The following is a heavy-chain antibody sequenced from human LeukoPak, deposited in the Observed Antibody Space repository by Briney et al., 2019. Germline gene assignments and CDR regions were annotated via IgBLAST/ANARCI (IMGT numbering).Heavy chain of an antibody. CDR2: ISGSSSTI. V-gene: IGHV3-48*02. CDR1: GFIFSNYN. CDR3: ARENGKDYDFWSRAFSH. D-gene: IGHD3-3*01. J-gene: IGHJ4*02. Sequence: QPGGSLRLSCAASGFIFSNYNLNRVRQAPGKGLEWVAHISGSSSTIFYANSVRGRFTVSRDYAKNSSYLQMNSLRDDDTAVYYCARENGKDYDFWSRAFSHWGQGALVFVSS.